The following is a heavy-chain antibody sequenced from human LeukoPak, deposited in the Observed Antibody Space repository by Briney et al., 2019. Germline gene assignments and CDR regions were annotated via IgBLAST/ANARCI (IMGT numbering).Heavy chain of an antibody. J-gene: IGHJ6*02. Sequence: GGSLRLSCAASGFTFSFNSMHWVRQGPGKGLVWVSRIKRDGSGTTYADSVKGRVTISRDNAKNTLYLQMNSLRAEDTAVYYCARSXSFGIDVWGQGTXVTVSS. V-gene: IGHV3-74*01. D-gene: IGHD3-3*01. CDR3: ARSXSFGIDV. CDR1: GFTFSFNS. CDR2: IKRDGSGT.